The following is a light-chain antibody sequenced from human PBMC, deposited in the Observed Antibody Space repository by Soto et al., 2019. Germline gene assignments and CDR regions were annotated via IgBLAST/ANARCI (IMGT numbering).Light chain of an antibody. CDR2: AAS. Sequence: EILLTQSPGTLSLSPGVRATLSCRPSQTVSNIYLVWYQQKNGQAPRLLIYAASSRDTGIPDRFSGRGSGTDFTLTIDGLETEDFLVYYCQQYGYSPITFGQGTRLEIK. J-gene: IGKJ5*01. CDR3: QQYGYSPIT. CDR1: QTVSNIY. V-gene: IGKV3-20*01.